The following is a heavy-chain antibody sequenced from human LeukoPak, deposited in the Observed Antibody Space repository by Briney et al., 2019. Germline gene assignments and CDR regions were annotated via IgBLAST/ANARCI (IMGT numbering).Heavy chain of an antibody. CDR1: GGTFSSYA. CDR2: IIPIFGTA. V-gene: IGHV1-69*05. CDR3: ARGYCSGGSCYRGYYMDV. J-gene: IGHJ6*03. Sequence: ASVKVSCKASGGTFSSYAISWVRQAPGQGLEWMGGIIPIFGTANYAQKLQGRVTMTTDTSTSTAYMELRSLRSDDTAVYYCARGYCSGGSCYRGYYMDVWGKGTTVTVSS. D-gene: IGHD2-15*01.